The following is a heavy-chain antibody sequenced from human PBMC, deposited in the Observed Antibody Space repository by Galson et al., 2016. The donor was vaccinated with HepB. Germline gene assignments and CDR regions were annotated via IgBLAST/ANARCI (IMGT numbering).Heavy chain of an antibody. D-gene: IGHD6-19*01. CDR1: WDSVSGTTIA. J-gene: IGHJ3*02. V-gene: IGHV6-1*01. Sequence: CAISWDSVSGTTIAWNWIRHSPSRGLEWLGRTYYRSKWYYDYAGSVKSRITINPGTSRNQFSLQLNSVTPEDTAVYYCARDGYTSGWHGAFEIWGQGTMVTVSS. CDR2: TYYRSKWYY. CDR3: ARDGYTSGWHGAFEI.